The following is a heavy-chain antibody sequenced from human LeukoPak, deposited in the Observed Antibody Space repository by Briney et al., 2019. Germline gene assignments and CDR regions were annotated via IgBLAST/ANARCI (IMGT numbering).Heavy chain of an antibody. D-gene: IGHD3-22*01. J-gene: IGHJ4*02. CDR2: ISSSSSTI. Sequence: PGGSLRLSCAASGFTFSSYSMNWVRQAPGKGLEWVSYISSSSSTIYYADSVKGRFTISRDNAKNSLYLQMNSLRAEDTAVYYCLLANYYDSSSGGSYWGQGTLVTVSS. CDR3: LLANYYDSSSGGSY. CDR1: GFTFSSYS. V-gene: IGHV3-48*01.